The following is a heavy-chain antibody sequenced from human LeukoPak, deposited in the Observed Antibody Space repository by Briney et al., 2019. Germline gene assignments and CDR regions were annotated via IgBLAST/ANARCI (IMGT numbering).Heavy chain of an antibody. D-gene: IGHD6-13*01. CDR3: AREIRLAASCTAYDYYGMDV. J-gene: IGHJ6*02. CDR1: GGSFSIYD. Sequence: PSETLSLSCTVSGGSFSIYDWSWIRQPAGKGLEWIGRIYTSGSTNYNPSLKSRVTMSVDTSKNQFSLKLSSVTAADTAVYYCAREIRLAASCTAYDYYGMDVWGQGTTVTVSS. CDR2: IYTSGST. V-gene: IGHV4-4*07.